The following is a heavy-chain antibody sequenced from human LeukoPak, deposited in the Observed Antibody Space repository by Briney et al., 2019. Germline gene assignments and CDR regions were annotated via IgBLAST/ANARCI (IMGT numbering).Heavy chain of an antibody. CDR1: EFTVSSNY. J-gene: IGHJ5*02. CDR2: MYSDGIT. Sequence: GGSLRLSCAASEFTVSSNYMSWVRQAPGTGLEWVSVMYSDGITYYADSVKGRFTISRDDSKNTLYLHMNSLRVEDTATYYCARLVNYGDWFDPWGQGTLVTVSS. V-gene: IGHV3-53*01. CDR3: ARLVNYGDWFDP. D-gene: IGHD3-16*01.